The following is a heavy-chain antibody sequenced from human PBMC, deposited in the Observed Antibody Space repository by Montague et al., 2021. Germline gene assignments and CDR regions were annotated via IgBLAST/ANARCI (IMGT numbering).Heavy chain of an antibody. CDR2: IGTAGDT. CDR3: ARGAHSSGYYGYYYYYGMDV. D-gene: IGHD3-22*01. V-gene: IGHV3-13*04. CDR1: GFTFSSYD. Sequence: SLRLSCAASGFTFSSYDMHWVRQATGKGLEWVSAIGTAGDTYYPGSVKGRLTISRENAKNSLYLQMNSLRAGDTAVYYCARGAHSSGYYGYYYYYGMDVWGQGTTVTVSS. J-gene: IGHJ6*02.